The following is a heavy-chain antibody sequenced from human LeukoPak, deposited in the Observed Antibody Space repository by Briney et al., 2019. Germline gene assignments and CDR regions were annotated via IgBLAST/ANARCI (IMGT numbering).Heavy chain of an antibody. Sequence: GGSLRLSCAASGFTFSSYAMHWVRQAPGKGLEWVAVISYDGSNKYYADSVKGRFTISRDNSQNTVSLQMNSLRAEDTAVYFCAKDMVWAHYYFDYWGQGTVVTVSS. J-gene: IGHJ4*02. CDR3: AKDMVWAHYYFDY. CDR2: ISYDGSNK. CDR1: GFTFSSYA. V-gene: IGHV3-30-3*01. D-gene: IGHD2-8*01.